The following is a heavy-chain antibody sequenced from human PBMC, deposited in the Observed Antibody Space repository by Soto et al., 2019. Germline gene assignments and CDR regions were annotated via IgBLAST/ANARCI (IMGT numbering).Heavy chain of an antibody. D-gene: IGHD5-12*01. CDR1: GFTFSSYW. CDR3: ATWGHHSGYDKPYGMDV. Sequence: GGSLRLSCAASGFTFSSYWMSWVRQAPGKGLEWVANIKQGGSEKYYVDSVKGRFTISRDNAKNSLYLQMNSLRAEDTAVYYCATWGHHSGYDKPYGMDVWGQGTTVTVSS. J-gene: IGHJ6*02. V-gene: IGHV3-7*03. CDR2: IKQGGSEK.